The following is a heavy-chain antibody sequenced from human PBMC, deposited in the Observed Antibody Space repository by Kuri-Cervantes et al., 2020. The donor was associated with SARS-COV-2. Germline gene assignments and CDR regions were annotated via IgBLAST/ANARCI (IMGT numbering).Heavy chain of an antibody. V-gene: IGHV3-23*01. CDR1: GFTFSSYA. J-gene: IGHJ4*02. CDR3: ARDHSSGSYPFDY. CDR2: ISGSGGST. D-gene: IGHD1-26*01. Sequence: GGSLRLSCAASGFTFSSYAMSWVRQAPGKGLEWVSAISGSGGSTYYADSVKGRFTISRDNAKNSLYLQMNSLRAEDTAVYYCARDHSSGSYPFDYWGQGTLVTVSS.